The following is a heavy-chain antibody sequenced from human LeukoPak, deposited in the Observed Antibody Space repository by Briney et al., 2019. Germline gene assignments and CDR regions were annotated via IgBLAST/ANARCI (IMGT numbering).Heavy chain of an antibody. Sequence: SVKVSCKASGGTFSSYAISWVRQAPGQGLEWMGRIIPILGIANYAQKFQGRVTITADKSTSTAYMELSSLRSEDTAVYYCATLIFGVATYFDYWGQGTLVTVSS. CDR3: ATLIFGVATYFDY. CDR1: GGTFSSYA. V-gene: IGHV1-69*04. D-gene: IGHD3-3*01. CDR2: IIPILGIA. J-gene: IGHJ4*02.